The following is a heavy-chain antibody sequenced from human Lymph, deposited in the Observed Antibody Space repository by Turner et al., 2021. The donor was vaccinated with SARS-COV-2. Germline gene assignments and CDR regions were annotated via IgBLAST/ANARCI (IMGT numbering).Heavy chain of an antibody. Sequence: QVQLQQWGAGLLKPSETLSLTCAVYGGSFSGYYWSWIRQPPGKGLEWIGEINHSGSTNYNPSLKSRVTISVDTSKNQFSLKLSSVTAADTAVYYCARGGVDTAMVRYYYYGMDVWGQGTTVTVSS. J-gene: IGHJ6*02. V-gene: IGHV4-34*01. CDR2: INHSGST. D-gene: IGHD5-18*01. CDR1: GGSFSGYY. CDR3: ARGGVDTAMVRYYYYGMDV.